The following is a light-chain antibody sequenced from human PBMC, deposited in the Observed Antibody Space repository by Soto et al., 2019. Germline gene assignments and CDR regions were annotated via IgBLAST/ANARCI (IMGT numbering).Light chain of an antibody. CDR3: QQYDSSLYT. CDR2: GAS. Sequence: EIVLTQSPGTLSLSPGERATLSCRASQSVSGSYVAWYQQKPGQAPRLLIYGASSRATGIPDRFSGSGSGTDFTLSISRLEPEDFAVYYCQQYDSSLYTFGQGTKLEIK. CDR1: QSVSGSY. J-gene: IGKJ2*01. V-gene: IGKV3-20*01.